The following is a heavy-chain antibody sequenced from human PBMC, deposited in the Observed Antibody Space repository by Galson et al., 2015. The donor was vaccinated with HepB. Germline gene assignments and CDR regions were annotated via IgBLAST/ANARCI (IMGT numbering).Heavy chain of an antibody. CDR3: ARRWNSGGNSFDS. Sequence: ETLSLTCTVSGGSINSGNYYWDWIRQPPGKGLEWIGSIYYSGSTFYNPSLQSRVTIPGDMSKNQFSLKLSSVTAADTAVYYCARRWNSGGNSFDSWGQGTLVTISS. V-gene: IGHV4-39*01. J-gene: IGHJ4*02. CDR1: GGSINSGNYY. D-gene: IGHD4-23*01. CDR2: IYYSGST.